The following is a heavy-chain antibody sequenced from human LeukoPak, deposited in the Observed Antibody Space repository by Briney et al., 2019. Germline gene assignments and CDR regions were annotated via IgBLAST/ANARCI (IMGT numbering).Heavy chain of an antibody. CDR1: GXTFSSYS. D-gene: IGHD1-26*01. CDR2: IRSSTTNI. V-gene: IGHV3-21*01. CDR3: ARGVGSATLFGY. J-gene: IGHJ4*02. Sequence: GGSLRLSCAASGXTFSSYSMNWVRQAPGKGLEWVSSIRSSTTNIYYADSVKGRFTICRDNAKNSLYLQMNSLRAEDTAVYYCARGVGSATLFGYWGQGTLVTVSS.